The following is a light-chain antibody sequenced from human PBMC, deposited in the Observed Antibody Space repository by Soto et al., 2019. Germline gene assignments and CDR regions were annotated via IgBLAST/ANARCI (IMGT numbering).Light chain of an antibody. CDR2: DVS. CDR3: SSYTSSSTYV. CDR1: SSDVGGYNY. J-gene: IGLJ1*01. V-gene: IGLV2-14*03. Sequence: QSVLTHPASVSGSPGQSISISCTGTSSDVGGYNYVSWYQHHPGKAPTVMIYDVSNRPSGVSDRFSGSKSGNTASLTISGLQADDEADYYCSSYTSSSTYVFGTGTKVTVL.